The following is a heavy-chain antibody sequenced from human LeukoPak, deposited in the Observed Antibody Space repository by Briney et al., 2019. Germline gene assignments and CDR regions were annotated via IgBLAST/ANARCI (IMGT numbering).Heavy chain of an antibody. CDR1: GFTVSSNY. CDR3: AKDGRYSGSYYSDY. Sequence: PGGSLRLSCAASGFTVSSNYMSWVRQAPGKGLEWVSAISGSGGSTYYADSVKGRFTISRDNSKNTLYLQMNSLRAEDTAVYYCAKDGRYSGSYYSDYWGQGTLVTVSS. J-gene: IGHJ4*02. D-gene: IGHD1-26*01. CDR2: ISGSGGST. V-gene: IGHV3-23*01.